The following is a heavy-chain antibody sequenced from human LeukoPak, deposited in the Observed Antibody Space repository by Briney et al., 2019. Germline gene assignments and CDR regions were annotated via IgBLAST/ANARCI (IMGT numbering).Heavy chain of an antibody. CDR3: AKLVSGIYGYSDY. Sequence: GGSLRLSCAASGFTFSSYAMSWVRQAPGKGLEWVSGISASGGSTYYADSVKGRFTISRDNSKNTLYLQMNSLRAEDTAVYYCAKLVSGIYGYSDYWGQGTLVTVSS. CDR1: GFTFSSYA. CDR2: ISASGGST. D-gene: IGHD1-26*01. J-gene: IGHJ4*02. V-gene: IGHV3-23*01.